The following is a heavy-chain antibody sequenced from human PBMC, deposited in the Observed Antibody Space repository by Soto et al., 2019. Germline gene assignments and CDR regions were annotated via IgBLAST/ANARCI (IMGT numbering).Heavy chain of an antibody. CDR3: ARLGCSGGSCYSDRGYVDY. CDR2: IYYSGST. CDR1: GYSISSSSYY. V-gene: IGHV4-39*01. D-gene: IGHD2-15*01. J-gene: IGHJ4*02. Sequence: PSETLSLTCAVSGYSISSSSYYLGWIRQPPGKGLEWIGSIYYSGSTYYNPSLKSRVTISVDTSKNQFSLKLSSVTAADTAVYYCARLGCSGGSCYSDRGYVDYWGQGTLVTVSS.